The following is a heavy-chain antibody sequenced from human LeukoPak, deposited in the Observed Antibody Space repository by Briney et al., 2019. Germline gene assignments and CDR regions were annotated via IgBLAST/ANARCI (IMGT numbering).Heavy chain of an antibody. CDR2: INPGNGDT. Sequence: ASVKVSCKASGYIFTNYAVQWVRQAPGQSLEWLGWINPGNGDTRYSQKLQGRVTMTTDTSTSTAYMELRSLRSDDTAVYYCARGRRELSYYDFWSGYQYYYGMDVWGQGTTVTVSS. CDR1: GYIFTNYA. CDR3: ARGRRELSYYDFWSGYQYYYGMDV. D-gene: IGHD3-3*01. V-gene: IGHV1-3*01. J-gene: IGHJ6*02.